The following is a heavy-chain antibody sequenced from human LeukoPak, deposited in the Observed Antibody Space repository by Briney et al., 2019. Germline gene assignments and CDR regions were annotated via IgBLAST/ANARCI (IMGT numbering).Heavy chain of an antibody. Sequence: GESLRLSCAASGFTFSSYGMHWVRQAPGKGLEWVAFIRYDGSNKYYADSVKGRFTISRDNSKNTLYLQMNSLRADDTAVYYCAKSGYNRFDYWGQGTLVTVSS. CDR2: IRYDGSNK. CDR1: GFTFSSYG. J-gene: IGHJ4*02. CDR3: AKSGYNRFDY. D-gene: IGHD5-24*01. V-gene: IGHV3-30*02.